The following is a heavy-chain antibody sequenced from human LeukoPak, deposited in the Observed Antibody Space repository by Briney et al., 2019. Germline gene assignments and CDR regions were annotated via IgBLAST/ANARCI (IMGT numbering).Heavy chain of an antibody. D-gene: IGHD5-18*01. CDR2: IRYDGSNK. CDR3: AKESFDIYGPRFDY. J-gene: IGHJ4*02. CDR1: GIILSDHG. Sequence: GGSLRLSCAVSGIILSDHGMHWVRQAPGKGLEWVAFIRYDGSNKYYVDSVKGRFILSRGISKNTLYLQMDSLRPEDTAVYYCAKESFDIYGPRFDYWGQGTQVTVSS. V-gene: IGHV3-30*02.